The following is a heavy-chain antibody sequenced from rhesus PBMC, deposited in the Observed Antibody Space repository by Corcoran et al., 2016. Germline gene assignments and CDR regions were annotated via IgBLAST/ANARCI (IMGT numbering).Heavy chain of an antibody. Sequence: EVQLVETGGGLVQPGGSLKLSCAASGFTFSSYGMSWVRQAPGKWLEWVSAISSGGDSTFYADSVKGRFTISRDNSKNTLSLQMNSLRPEDTAVYYCAKFIASACFDYWGQGVLVTVSS. V-gene: IGHV3S5*01. D-gene: IGHD5-36*01. J-gene: IGHJ4*01. CDR2: ISSGGDST. CDR3: AKFIASACFDY. CDR1: GFTFSSYG.